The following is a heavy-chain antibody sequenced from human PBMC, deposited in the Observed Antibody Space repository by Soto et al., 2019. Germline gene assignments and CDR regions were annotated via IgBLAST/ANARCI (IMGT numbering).Heavy chain of an antibody. Sequence: SVKVSCKASGGTFSSYAISWVRPAPGQGLEWMGGIIPIFGTANYAQKFQGRVTITADESTSTTYMELSSLRSEDTAVYYCARDRFDYSSYHWFDPWGQGTLVTVSS. D-gene: IGHD4-4*01. CDR1: GGTFSSYA. V-gene: IGHV1-69*13. CDR2: IIPIFGTA. J-gene: IGHJ5*02. CDR3: ARDRFDYSSYHWFDP.